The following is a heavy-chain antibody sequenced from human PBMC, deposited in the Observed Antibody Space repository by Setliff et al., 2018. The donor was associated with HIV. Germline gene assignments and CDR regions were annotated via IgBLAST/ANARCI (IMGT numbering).Heavy chain of an antibody. Sequence: GGSLRLSCDVSGFIFDNYGMSWVRQVPGKGLEWVCSINWSGVVTAYIDSVKGRFTISRDNAKNSLYLQMNSLRAEDTAFYYCARDCRVAAAVVLAFDIWGQGTMVTVSS. CDR2: INWSGVVT. D-gene: IGHD6-13*01. CDR3: ARDCRVAAAVVLAFDI. V-gene: IGHV3-20*04. CDR1: GFIFDNYG. J-gene: IGHJ3*02.